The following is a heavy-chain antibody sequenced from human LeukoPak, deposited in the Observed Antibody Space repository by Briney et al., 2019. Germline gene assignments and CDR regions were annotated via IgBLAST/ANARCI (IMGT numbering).Heavy chain of an antibody. Sequence: GGSLRLSCAASGFTFDDYGMSWVRQAPGKGLEWVSGINWNGGSTGFADSVKGRFTISRDNAKNSLYPQMKSLRAEDTALYYCARDISSGWYFDYWGQGTLVTVSS. D-gene: IGHD6-19*01. CDR1: GFTFDDYG. J-gene: IGHJ4*02. CDR2: INWNGGST. V-gene: IGHV3-20*04. CDR3: ARDISSGWYFDY.